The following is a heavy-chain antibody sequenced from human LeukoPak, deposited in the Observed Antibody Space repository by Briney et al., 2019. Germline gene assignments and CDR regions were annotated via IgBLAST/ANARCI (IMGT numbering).Heavy chain of an antibody. V-gene: IGHV3-20*04. CDR3: ASGSYSPSYFDY. CDR2: INRNGGST. D-gene: IGHD1-26*01. CDR1: GFTFDDYG. J-gene: IGHJ4*02. Sequence: GGSLRLSCEASGFTFDDYGMSWVRQPPGKGLEWVSGINRNGGSTDYADSVKGRFTISRDNAKNSHFLQMNSLRVEDTALYYCASGSYSPSYFDYWGQGTLVTVSS.